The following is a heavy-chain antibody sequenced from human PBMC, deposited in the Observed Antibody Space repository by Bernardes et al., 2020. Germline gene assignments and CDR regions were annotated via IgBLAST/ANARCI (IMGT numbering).Heavy chain of an antibody. D-gene: IGHD3-16*01. Sequence: GGSLRLSCAASGFTFDDYAMHWVRQAPGKGLEWVSGISWNSGSIGYADSVKGRFTISRDNAKNSLYLQMNSLRAEDTALYYCAKDLDWGTDRVFDYWGQGTLVTVSS. J-gene: IGHJ4*02. V-gene: IGHV3-9*01. CDR1: GFTFDDYA. CDR3: AKDLDWGTDRVFDY. CDR2: ISWNSGSI.